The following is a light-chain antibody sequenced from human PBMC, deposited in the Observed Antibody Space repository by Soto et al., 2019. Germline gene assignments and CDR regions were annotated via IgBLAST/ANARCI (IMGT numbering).Light chain of an antibody. J-gene: IGKJ1*01. Sequence: EIVLTQSPGTLSLSPGERATLSCRASQSVSSTYLAWYQQKPGQAPRLIIYGASSRATGIPDRFSGSGSGTDFTLTISRLEPADFAVYYCQKYGRLPSSTFGQGTKVEIK. V-gene: IGKV3-20*01. CDR1: QSVSSTY. CDR2: GAS. CDR3: QKYGRLPSST.